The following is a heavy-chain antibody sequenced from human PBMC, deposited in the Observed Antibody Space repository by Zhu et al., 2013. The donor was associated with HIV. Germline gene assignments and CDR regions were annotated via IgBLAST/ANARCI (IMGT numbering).Heavy chain of an antibody. CDR2: IIPIFGTA. J-gene: IGHJ6*02. V-gene: IGHV1-69*01. D-gene: IGHD6-6*01. CDR3: ATSTSIAARLAARAGACMDV. Sequence: QVQLVQSGAEVKKPGSSVKVSCKASGGTFSSYAISWVRQAPGQGLEWMGGIIPIFGTANYAQKFQGRVTITADESTSTAYMELSSLRSEDTAVYYCATSTSIAARLAARAGACMDVWGQGTTVTVSS. CDR1: GGTFSSYA.